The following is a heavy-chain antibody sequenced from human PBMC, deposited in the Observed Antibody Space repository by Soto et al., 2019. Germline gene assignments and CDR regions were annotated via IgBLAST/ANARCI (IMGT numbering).Heavy chain of an antibody. J-gene: IGHJ6*02. V-gene: IGHV5-51*01. Sequence: RGESLKISCKGSGYSFTSYWIGWVRQMPGKGLEWMGIIYPGDSDTRYSPSFQGQVTISADKSISTAYLQWSSLKASDTAMYYCARLEYDSSSWSNYYYYYYGMDVWGQGTTVTVSS. D-gene: IGHD6-13*01. CDR1: GYSFTSYW. CDR2: IYPGDSDT. CDR3: ARLEYDSSSWSNYYYYYYGMDV.